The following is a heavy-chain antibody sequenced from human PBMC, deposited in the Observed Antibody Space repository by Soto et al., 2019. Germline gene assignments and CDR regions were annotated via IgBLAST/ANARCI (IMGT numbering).Heavy chain of an antibody. CDR2: ISGSGGST. V-gene: IGHV3-23*01. J-gene: IGHJ2*01. Sequence: EVPLLESGGGLVQPGGSLRLSCAASGFTFSSYAMNCVRQAPGKGLEWVSVISGSGGSTYYADAVKGRFTISRDNSKNTLYLQMNSLRAEDTAVYYCAKRTVGWYFDLWGRGTLVTVSS. CDR3: AKRTVGWYFDL. D-gene: IGHD4-17*01. CDR1: GFTFSSYA.